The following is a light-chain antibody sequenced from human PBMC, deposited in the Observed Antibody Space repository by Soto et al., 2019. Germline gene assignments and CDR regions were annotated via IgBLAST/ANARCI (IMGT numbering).Light chain of an antibody. CDR1: QSISSW. Sequence: DIQMTQSPSTLSASVGDRVTITCRASQSISSWLAWYQQKPGKAPKLLIYRASSLESGVPSRFSGSGSGTEFTLTISSLQPDDFATYYCQQYNSYLLPFGPGTTVDIK. CDR2: RAS. V-gene: IGKV1-5*03. CDR3: QQYNSYLLP. J-gene: IGKJ3*01.